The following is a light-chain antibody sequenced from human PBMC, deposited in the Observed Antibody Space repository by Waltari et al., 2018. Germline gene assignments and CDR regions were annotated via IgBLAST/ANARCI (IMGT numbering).Light chain of an antibody. Sequence: DVVMTQSPLSLPVTLGQPASISCRSSQSPVHSDGNTYLTWFQQRPGQTPRRLLYKVSNRDSGVPDRLSGSGSGTDFTLKISRVEAEDVGVYYCMQGTHWPTFGQGTKVESK. J-gene: IGKJ1*01. CDR3: MQGTHWPT. V-gene: IGKV2-30*02. CDR1: QSPVHSDGNTY. CDR2: KVS.